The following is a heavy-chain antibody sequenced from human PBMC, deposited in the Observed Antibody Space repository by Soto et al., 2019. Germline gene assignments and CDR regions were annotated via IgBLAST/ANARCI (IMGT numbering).Heavy chain of an antibody. V-gene: IGHV4-59*08. CDR1: GGSISSYY. Sequence: QVQLQESGPGLVKPSETLSLTCTVSGGSISSYYWSWIRQPPGKGLEWIGYIFYSGSTNYNPSLKCRVTMSVDTSRNPFSLKLSSVTAAATAVYYCARRYSSGFDYWGQGTLVTVSS. J-gene: IGHJ4*02. CDR2: IFYSGST. CDR3: ARRYSSGFDY. D-gene: IGHD6-19*01.